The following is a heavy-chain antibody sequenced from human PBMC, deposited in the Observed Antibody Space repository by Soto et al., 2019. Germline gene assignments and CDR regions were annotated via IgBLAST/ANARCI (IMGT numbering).Heavy chain of an antibody. CDR2: IYYSGST. D-gene: IGHD6-19*01. CDR1: GGSISSYY. Sequence: QVQLQESGPGLVKPSETLSLTCTVSGGSISSYYWSWIRQPPGKGLEWIGYIYYSGSTNYNPSLKSRVTISVDMSKNQFSLKLSSVTAADTAVYYCARAEGYSSYYYYGMDVWGQGTTVTVSS. J-gene: IGHJ6*02. CDR3: ARAEGYSSYYYYGMDV. V-gene: IGHV4-59*01.